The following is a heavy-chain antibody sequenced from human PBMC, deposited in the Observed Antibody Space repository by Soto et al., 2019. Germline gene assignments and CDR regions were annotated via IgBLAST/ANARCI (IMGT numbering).Heavy chain of an antibody. CDR3: ARSGYIVVVPAAMSFDY. CDR1: GGSISSSSYY. CDR2: IYYSGST. D-gene: IGHD2-2*01. Sequence: SETLSLTCTVSGGSISSSSYYWGWIRQPPGKGLEWIGSIYYSGSTYYNPSLKSRVTISVDTSKNQFSLKLSFVTAADTAVYYCARSGYIVVVPAAMSFDYWGQGTLVTVSS. J-gene: IGHJ4*02. V-gene: IGHV4-39*01.